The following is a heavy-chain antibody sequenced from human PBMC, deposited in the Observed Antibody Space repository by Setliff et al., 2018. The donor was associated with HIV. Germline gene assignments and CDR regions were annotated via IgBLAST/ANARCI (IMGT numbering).Heavy chain of an antibody. J-gene: IGHJ2*01. CDR2: INPSGGST. V-gene: IGHV1-46*01. CDR3: ARDTGPGYCSGGSCYREERPYWYFDL. Sequence: GASVKVSCKASGYTFTTYGISWVRQAPGQGLEWLGIINPSGGSTSYAQKFQGRVTMTRDTSTSTVYMELSSLRSEDTAVYYCARDTGPGYCSGGSCYREERPYWYFDLWGRGTLVTVSS. CDR1: GYTFTTYG. D-gene: IGHD2-15*01.